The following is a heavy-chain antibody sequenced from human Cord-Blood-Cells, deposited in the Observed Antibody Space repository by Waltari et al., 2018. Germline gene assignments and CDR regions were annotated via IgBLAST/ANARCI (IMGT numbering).Heavy chain of an antibody. V-gene: IGHV1-2*02. D-gene: IGHD3-16*01. Sequence: QVQLVQSGAEVKKPGASVKVSCKASGYTFTGYYMHWVRQAPGQGLEWMGWIKPNSGGKNYGQKFQGRGTITKDKSISTAYMELGRLRSDHTAVYYCGRWMTFDAFDIWGQGTMVTVSS. CDR3: GRWMTFDAFDI. CDR1: GYTFTGYY. CDR2: IKPNSGGK. J-gene: IGHJ3*02.